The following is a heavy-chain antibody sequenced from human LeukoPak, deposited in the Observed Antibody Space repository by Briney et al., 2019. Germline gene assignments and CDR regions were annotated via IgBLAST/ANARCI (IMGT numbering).Heavy chain of an antibody. J-gene: IGHJ2*01. CDR2: IYYSGSP. D-gene: IGHD5-24*01. V-gene: IGHV4-59*12. CDR3: ARDYNNWYFDL. Sequence: PSETLSLTCTVSGGSISGYYWSWIRQSPGKGLEWIGYIYYSGSPNYNPSLKSRVTISVDTSKNQFSLRLSSVTAADTAVYFRARDYNNWYFDLWGRGTLVTVSS. CDR1: GGSISGYY.